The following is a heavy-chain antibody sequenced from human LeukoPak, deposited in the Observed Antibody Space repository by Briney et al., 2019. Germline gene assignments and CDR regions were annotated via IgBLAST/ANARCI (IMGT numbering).Heavy chain of an antibody. D-gene: IGHD2-2*01. J-gene: IGHJ4*02. CDR2: IWYDGSKK. Sequence: GGSLRLSCTVSGFTFSSFGMYWARQAPGKGLEWVTFIWYDGSKKYYADSVKGRFTISRDNSKNTLYLQMNSLRAEDTAVYYCAKGPTSWYYFDYWGQGTLVTVSS. CDR1: GFTFSSFG. V-gene: IGHV3-30*02. CDR3: AKGPTSWYYFDY.